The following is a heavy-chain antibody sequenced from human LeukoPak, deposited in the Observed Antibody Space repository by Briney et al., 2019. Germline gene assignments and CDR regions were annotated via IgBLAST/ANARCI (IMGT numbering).Heavy chain of an antibody. CDR2: INADNAGT. D-gene: IGHD3-3*01. Sequence: GASVKVSRKASGYTFTGSYLHWLRQAPGQGLEWMGWINADNAGTKYAQKFQGRVTMARDTSISTAYMELSSLTSGDTAVYYCARDRGDHDFDYWGQGTLVTVSS. CDR1: GYTFTGSY. CDR3: ARDRGDHDFDY. J-gene: IGHJ4*02. V-gene: IGHV1-2*02.